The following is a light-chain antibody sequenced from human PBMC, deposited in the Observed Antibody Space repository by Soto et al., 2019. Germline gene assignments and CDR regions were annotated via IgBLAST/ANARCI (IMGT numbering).Light chain of an antibody. Sequence: QSVLTQPPSASGSPGQSVTISCTGTSSDVGGYNYVSWYQQHPGKAPKLMIYEVNKRPSGVPDRFSGSKSRNTASLTVSGLQAEDEADYYCRSDAGSHNHVVGTRTKL. V-gene: IGLV2-8*01. CDR2: EVN. J-gene: IGLJ1*01. CDR1: SSDVGGYNY. CDR3: RSDAGSHNHV.